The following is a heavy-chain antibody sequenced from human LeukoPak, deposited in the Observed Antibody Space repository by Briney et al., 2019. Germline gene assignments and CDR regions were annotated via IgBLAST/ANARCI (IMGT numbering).Heavy chain of an antibody. CDR2: IIPIFGTA. D-gene: IGHD1-7*01. CDR1: GGTFSSYA. J-gene: IGHJ6*03. Sequence: GSSVKVSCKASGGTFSSYAISWVRQAPGQGLEWMGGIIPIFGTANYAQKFQGRVTITTDESTITAYMELSSLRSEDTAVYYCSWNSVGYYYYYMDVWGKGTTVTVSS. V-gene: IGHV1-69*05. CDR3: SWNSVGYYYYYMDV.